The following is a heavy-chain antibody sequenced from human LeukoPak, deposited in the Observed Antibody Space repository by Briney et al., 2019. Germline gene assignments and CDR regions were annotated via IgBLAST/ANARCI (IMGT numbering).Heavy chain of an antibody. CDR3: AFTDYDFMSSSYYMDV. J-gene: IGHJ6*03. D-gene: IGHD3-3*01. V-gene: IGHV1-69*05. CDR2: TIPILGTT. Sequence: ASVKVSCTASGGTFRSYAITWVRQAPGQGPEWMGRTIPILGTTKYIQKFQGRLTITTDESTSTAYMQLSSLILEDTAVYFCAFTDYDFMSSSYYMDVWGKGTTVIVSS. CDR1: GGTFRSYA.